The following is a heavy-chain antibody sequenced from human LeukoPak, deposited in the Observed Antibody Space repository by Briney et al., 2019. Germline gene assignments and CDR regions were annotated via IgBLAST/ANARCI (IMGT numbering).Heavy chain of an antibody. CDR1: GGSISSSSYY. J-gene: IGHJ4*02. D-gene: IGHD6-13*01. CDR3: ARQDSSSWYTPHFDY. V-gene: IGHV4-30-2*01. CDR2: IYHSGST. Sequence: SETLSLTCTVSGGSISSSSYYWGWIRQPPGKGLEWIGYIYHSGSTYYNPSLKSRVTISVDRSKNQFSLKLSSVTAADTAVYYCARQDSSSWYTPHFDYWGQGTLVTVSS.